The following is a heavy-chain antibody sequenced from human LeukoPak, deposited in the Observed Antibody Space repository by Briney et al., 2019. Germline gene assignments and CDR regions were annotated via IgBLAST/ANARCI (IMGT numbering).Heavy chain of an antibody. V-gene: IGHV4-34*01. CDR1: GGSFSGYY. Sequence: TSETLSLTCAVYGGSFSGYYWSWIRQPPGKGLEWIGEINHSGSTNYNPSLKSRVTISVDTSKNQFSLKLSSVTTADTAVYYCARVPTVTFFDYWGQGTLVTVSS. CDR2: INHSGST. J-gene: IGHJ4*02. D-gene: IGHD4-17*01. CDR3: ARVPTVTFFDY.